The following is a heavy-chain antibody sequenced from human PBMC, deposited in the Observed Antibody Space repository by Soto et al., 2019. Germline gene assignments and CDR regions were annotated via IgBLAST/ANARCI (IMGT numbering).Heavy chain of an antibody. D-gene: IGHD1-26*01. V-gene: IGHV4-4*02. J-gene: IGHJ3*02. CDR1: GGSISSSNW. CDR2: IYHSGST. Sequence: QVQLQESGPGLVKPSGTLSLTCAVSGGSISSSNWWSWVRQPPGKGLEWIGEIYHSGSTNYNPSRKSRATMSVAKSKNQFSLKRSSVTAADTAVYDSARFNSGNDYDAFDIWGQGTMVTVSS. CDR3: ARFNSGNDYDAFDI.